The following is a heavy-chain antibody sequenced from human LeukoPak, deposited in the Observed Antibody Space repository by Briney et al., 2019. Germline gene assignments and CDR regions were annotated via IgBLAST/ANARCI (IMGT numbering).Heavy chain of an antibody. V-gene: IGHV3-23*01. CDR3: AKDGSGSYYTDDFDI. J-gene: IGHJ3*02. D-gene: IGHD3-10*01. CDR2: INGSDGST. Sequence: GGSLRLSCAASVFTFISYAMRWVRQAPGKGLEWVSAINGSDGSTYYADSVKGRFTIYRDNSKNTLYLQINSLRDEDTAVYYCAKDGSGSYYTDDFDICGQGTMVTVPS. CDR1: VFTFISYA.